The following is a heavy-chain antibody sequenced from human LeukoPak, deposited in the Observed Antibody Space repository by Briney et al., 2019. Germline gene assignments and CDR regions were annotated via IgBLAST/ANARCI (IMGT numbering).Heavy chain of an antibody. CDR1: GFTFSSYS. CDR3: AKGSQQWLVGSPDY. J-gene: IGHJ4*02. CDR2: ISSSSSYI. V-gene: IGHV3-21*04. Sequence: GGSLRLSCAASGFTFSSYSMNWVRQAPGKGLEWVSSISSSSSYIYYADSVKGRFTISRDNAKNSLYLQMNSLRAEDTALYYCAKGSQQWLVGSPDYWGQGTLVTVSS. D-gene: IGHD6-19*01.